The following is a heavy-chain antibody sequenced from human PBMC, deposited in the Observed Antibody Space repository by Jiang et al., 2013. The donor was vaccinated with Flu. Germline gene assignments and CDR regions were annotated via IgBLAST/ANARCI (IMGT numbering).Heavy chain of an antibody. CDR3: ARTGCTERITMVRGVITFCYYYYYGMDV. CDR2: IIPILGTA. Sequence: SGAEVKKPGSSVKVSCKASGGTFSSYAISWVRQAPGQGLEWMGGIIPILGTANYAQKFQGRVTITADESTSTAYMELSSLRSEDTAVYYCARTGCTERITMVRGVITFCYYYYYGMDVWGQGTTVTVSS. CDR1: GGTFSSYA. J-gene: IGHJ6*02. D-gene: IGHD3-10*01. V-gene: IGHV1-69*01.